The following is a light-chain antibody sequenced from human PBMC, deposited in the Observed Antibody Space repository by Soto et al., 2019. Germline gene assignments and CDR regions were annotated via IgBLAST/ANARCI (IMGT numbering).Light chain of an antibody. CDR2: EVN. J-gene: IGLJ3*02. Sequence: QSVLTQPASVSGSPGQSITISCAGSGGDVDNYDLLSWYQQIPGKAPKLIIFEVNRRPSGVSDRFSGSKSGNTASLTISGLQAEDEADFFCCSYAGNGAWVFGGGTKLTVL. V-gene: IGLV2-23*02. CDR3: CSYAGNGAWV. CDR1: GGDVDNYDL.